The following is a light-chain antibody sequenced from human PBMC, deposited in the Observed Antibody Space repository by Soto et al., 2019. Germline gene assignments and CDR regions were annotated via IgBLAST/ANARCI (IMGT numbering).Light chain of an antibody. J-gene: IGLJ2*01. Sequence: QSVLTQPPSVSGAPGQRVTLSCTGSSSNIGAGYDVHWYQQLPGTAPKLLIYGNSNRPSGVPDRFSGSKSGTSASLAITGLQAEDEADYYCQSYDSSFYVVFGGGTKLTVL. CDR1: SSNIGAGYD. CDR2: GNS. V-gene: IGLV1-40*01. CDR3: QSYDSSFYVV.